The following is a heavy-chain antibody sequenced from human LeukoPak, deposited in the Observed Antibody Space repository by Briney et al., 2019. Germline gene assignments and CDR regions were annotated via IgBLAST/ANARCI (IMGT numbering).Heavy chain of an antibody. V-gene: IGHV1-2*02. CDR3: ARDGSDYPSYFDY. D-gene: IGHD4-11*01. CDR1: GYTFTGYY. Sequence: ASVKVSCKASGYTFTGYYMHWVRQAPGQGLEWMGWINPNSGGTNYAQKFQGRVTMTRDMSTSTVYMELSSLRSEDTAVYYCARDGSDYPSYFDYWGQGTLVTVSS. CDR2: INPNSGGT. J-gene: IGHJ4*02.